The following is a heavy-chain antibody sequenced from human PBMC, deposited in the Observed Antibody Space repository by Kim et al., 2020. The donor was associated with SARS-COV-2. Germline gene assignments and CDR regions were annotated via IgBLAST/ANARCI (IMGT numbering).Heavy chain of an antibody. Sequence: YNPSHKSRVTISVYTSKNQFSLKLSSVTAADTAVYYCARKVYYGSGVFDYWGQGTLVTVSS. V-gene: IGHV4-31*02. D-gene: IGHD3-10*01. CDR3: ARKVYYGSGVFDY. J-gene: IGHJ4*02.